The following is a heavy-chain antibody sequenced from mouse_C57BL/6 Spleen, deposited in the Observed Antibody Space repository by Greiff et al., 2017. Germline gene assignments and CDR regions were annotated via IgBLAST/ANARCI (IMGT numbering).Heavy chain of an antibody. Sequence: EVQLQESGPGLVKPSQSLSLTCSVTGYSITSGYYWNWIRQFPGNKLEWMGYISYDGSNNYNPSLKNRISITRDTSKNQFFLKLNSVTTEDTATYYCARGSGKSPFAYWGQGTLVTVSA. J-gene: IGHJ3*01. CDR3: ARGSGKSPFAY. CDR2: ISYDGSN. CDR1: GYSITSGYY. V-gene: IGHV3-6*01.